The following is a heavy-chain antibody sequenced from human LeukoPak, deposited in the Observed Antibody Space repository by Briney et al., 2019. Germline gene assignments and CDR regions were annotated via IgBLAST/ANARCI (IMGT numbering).Heavy chain of an antibody. CDR2: ISSSGTTR. J-gene: IGHJ6*02. CDR3: ARGRYNWNDPTFMDV. CDR1: GFTLSNYE. V-gene: IGHV3-48*03. D-gene: IGHD1-1*01. Sequence: GGSLRLSCAASGFTLSNYEMNWARQAPGKGLEWLSYISSSGTTRYYADSVKGRFTISRDNDKNSLYLQMNSLRAEDTALYYCARGRYNWNDPTFMDVWGQGTTVSVSS.